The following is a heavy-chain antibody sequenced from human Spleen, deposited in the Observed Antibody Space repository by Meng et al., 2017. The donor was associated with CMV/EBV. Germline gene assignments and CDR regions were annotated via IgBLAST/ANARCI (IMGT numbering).Heavy chain of an antibody. J-gene: IGHJ6*02. D-gene: IGHD3-3*01. V-gene: IGHV3-30-3*01. CDR1: GFTFSDYA. CDR2: TSFDGRNK. CDR3: ARDTGVFGVVIVWSYGMDV. Sequence: GESLKISCAASGFTFSDYAMHWVRQAPGKGLDWVAVTSFDGRNKYFVDSVKGRFTISRDNSKNTVYLQMNSLRAEDTAVYYCARDTGVFGVVIVWSYGMDVWGQGTTVTVSS.